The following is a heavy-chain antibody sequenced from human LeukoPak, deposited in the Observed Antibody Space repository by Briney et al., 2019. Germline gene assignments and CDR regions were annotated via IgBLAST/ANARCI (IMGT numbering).Heavy chain of an antibody. D-gene: IGHD3-10*01. CDR1: GGSISSYY. Sequence: SETLSLTCTVSGGSISSYYWSWIRQPPGKGLEWIGYIYYSGSTNYNLSLKSRVTISVDTSKNQFSLKLSSVTAADTAVYYCARDLGSFFDYWGQGTLVTVSS. V-gene: IGHV4-59*01. CDR2: IYYSGST. CDR3: ARDLGSFFDY. J-gene: IGHJ4*02.